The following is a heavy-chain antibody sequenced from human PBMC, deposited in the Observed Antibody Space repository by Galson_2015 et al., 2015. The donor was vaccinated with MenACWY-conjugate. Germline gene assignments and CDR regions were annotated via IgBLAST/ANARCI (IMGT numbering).Heavy chain of an antibody. CDR3: VRNYDSSGHYATGDV. J-gene: IGHJ6*04. Sequence: SLRLSCAASEFIFSTYNMNWVRQAPGKGLEWVSYIRTTSSTIYYADSVKGRFTISRDNFKNTLSLQMSSLRPEDTAVYYCVRNYDSSGHYATGDVWGKGITVTVSS. V-gene: IGHV3-48*04. CDR2: IRTTSSTI. D-gene: IGHD3-22*01. CDR1: EFIFSTYN.